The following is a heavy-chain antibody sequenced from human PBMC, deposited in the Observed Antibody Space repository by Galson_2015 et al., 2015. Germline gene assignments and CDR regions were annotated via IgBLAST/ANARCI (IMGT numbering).Heavy chain of an antibody. V-gene: IGHV1-3*01. J-gene: IGHJ4*02. CDR2: INGGNGKT. CDR3: ARAITVAGLFDY. D-gene: IGHD6-19*01. Sequence: SVKVSCKASGYTFTGSAIHWVRQAPGQRLEWMGWINGGNGKTKYSQNFQGRVTITRDTSASTAYMELSSLRSEDTAVYFCARAITVAGLFDYWGQGTLVTVSS. CDR1: GYTFTGSA.